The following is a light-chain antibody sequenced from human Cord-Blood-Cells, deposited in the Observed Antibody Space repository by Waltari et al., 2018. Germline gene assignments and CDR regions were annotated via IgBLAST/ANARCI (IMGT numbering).Light chain of an antibody. CDR2: AAS. J-gene: IGKJ4*01. CDR1: QSISSY. Sequence: DIQMTQSPSSLSASAGDRVTITCRASQSISSYVNWYQQKPGKAPKLLIYAASSLQSWVPSRFSGSGSGTDFTLTISSLQPEDFATYYCQQSYSTPLTFGGGTKVEIK. CDR3: QQSYSTPLT. V-gene: IGKV1-39*01.